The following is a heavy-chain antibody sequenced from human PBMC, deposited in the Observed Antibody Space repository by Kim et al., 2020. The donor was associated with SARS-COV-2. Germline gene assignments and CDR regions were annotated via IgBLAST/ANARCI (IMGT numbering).Heavy chain of an antibody. Sequence: DSVKGRFTISRDNAKNSLFLQMNSVRTEDTALYYCAKDCYSSSSWGGTLDYWGQGTLVTVSS. D-gene: IGHD6-6*01. V-gene: IGHV3-9*01. CDR3: AKDCYSSSSWGGTLDY. J-gene: IGHJ4*02.